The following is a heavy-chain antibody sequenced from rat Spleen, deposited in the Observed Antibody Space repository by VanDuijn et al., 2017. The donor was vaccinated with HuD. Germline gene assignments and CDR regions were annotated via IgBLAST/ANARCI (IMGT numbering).Heavy chain of an antibody. CDR3: ARRHYGYTDYFDY. D-gene: IGHD1-9*01. Sequence: EVQLVESGGGLVQPGRSLKLSCVASGFTFNNCDMAWVRQAPTKGLEWVATISYGDSSGHSSTYYRDSVKGRFTISRANAKSTLNLQMDSLRSEDTATYYCARRHYGYTDYFDYWGQGVMVTVSS. CDR1: GFTFNNCD. V-gene: IGHV5-29*01. CDR2: ISYGDSSGHSST. J-gene: IGHJ2*01.